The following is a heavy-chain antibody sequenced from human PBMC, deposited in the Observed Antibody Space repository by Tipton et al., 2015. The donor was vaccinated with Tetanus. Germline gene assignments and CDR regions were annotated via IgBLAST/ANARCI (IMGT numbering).Heavy chain of an antibody. CDR1: GGSISSYY. CDR3: ARDTHVLLWFGELLGWFDP. V-gene: IGHV4-4*07. D-gene: IGHD3-10*01. J-gene: IGHJ5*02. Sequence: TLSLTCTVSGGSISSYYWSWIRQPAGKGLEWIGRIYTSGSTNYNPSLKSRVTMSVDTSKNQFSPKLSSVPAADTAVYYCARDTHVLLWFGELLGWFDPWGQGTLVTVSS. CDR2: IYTSGST.